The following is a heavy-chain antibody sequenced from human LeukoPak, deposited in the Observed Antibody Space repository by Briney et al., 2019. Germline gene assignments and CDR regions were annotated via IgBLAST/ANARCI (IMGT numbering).Heavy chain of an antibody. J-gene: IGHJ1*01. CDR2: INPSGGST. D-gene: IGHD6-13*01. CDR1: GYTXTSYD. Sequence: GASVKVSCKASGYTXTSYDMHWVRQAPGQGLEWMGIINPSGGSTSYAQIFQGRVTMTRDTSTSTVYMGLSSLRSEDTAVYYCARGGSSWYRGSFQHWGQGTLVTVSP. CDR3: ARGGSSWYRGSFQH. V-gene: IGHV1-46*01.